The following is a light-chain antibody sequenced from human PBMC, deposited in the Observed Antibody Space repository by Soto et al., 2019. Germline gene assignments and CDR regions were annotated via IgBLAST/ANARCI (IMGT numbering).Light chain of an antibody. CDR1: QDINIY. V-gene: IGKV1-33*01. CDR2: DAS. Sequence: DIQMTQSPSSLFASVGARVTITCQATQDINIYLNWYQQKPGKAPNLLIYDASNLEIGVPSRFSGSGSGTHFTFTISSLQTEDIGTYYCQQYDILPITFGRGTR. J-gene: IGKJ5*01. CDR3: QQYDILPIT.